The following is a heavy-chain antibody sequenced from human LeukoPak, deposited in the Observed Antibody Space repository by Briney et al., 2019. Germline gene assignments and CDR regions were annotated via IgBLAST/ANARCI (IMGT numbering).Heavy chain of an antibody. D-gene: IGHD3-3*01. CDR3: ARALRLFEWLLSTVPSNAFDI. J-gene: IGHJ3*02. CDR2: IYYSGST. V-gene: IGHV4-59*11. Sequence: SSETLSLTCTVSGGSISSHYWSWIRQPPGKGLEWIGYIYYSGSTNYNPSLKSRVTISVDTSKNQFSLKVSSVTAADRAVNCCARALRLFEWLLSTVPSNAFDIWVQGTIVTVSS. CDR1: GGSISSHY.